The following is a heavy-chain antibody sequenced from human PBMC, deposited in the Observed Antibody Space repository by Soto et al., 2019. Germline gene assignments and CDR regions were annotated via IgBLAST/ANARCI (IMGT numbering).Heavy chain of an antibody. CDR2: ISYDGSNK. Sequence: QVQLVESGGDVVQPGRSLRLSCAASGFTFSSYGMHWVRQAPGKGLEWVAVISYDGSNKYYADSVKGRFTISRDNSKNTLYLQMNSLRAEDTAVYYCAKDLGSSGYYGDYFDYWGQGTLVTVSS. CDR3: AKDLGSSGYYGDYFDY. D-gene: IGHD3-22*01. CDR1: GFTFSSYG. J-gene: IGHJ4*02. V-gene: IGHV3-30*18.